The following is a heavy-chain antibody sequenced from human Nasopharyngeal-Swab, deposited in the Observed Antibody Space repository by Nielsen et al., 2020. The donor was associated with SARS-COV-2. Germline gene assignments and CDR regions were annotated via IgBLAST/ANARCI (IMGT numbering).Heavy chain of an antibody. CDR1: GFTFSSYA. CDR2: ISGSGGST. J-gene: IGHJ4*02. D-gene: IGHD4-23*01. Sequence: GGSLRLSCAASGFTFSSYAMSWVRQAPGKGLEWVSAISGSGGSTYYADSVKGRFTISRDNSKNTLYLQMNSLRAEDTAVYYCARDESPRLRWLDYWGQGTLVTVSS. CDR3: ARDESPRLRWLDY. V-gene: IGHV3-23*01.